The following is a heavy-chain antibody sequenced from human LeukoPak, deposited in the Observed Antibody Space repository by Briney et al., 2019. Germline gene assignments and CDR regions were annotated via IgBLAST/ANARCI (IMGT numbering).Heavy chain of an antibody. Sequence: GGSLRLSCAASGFTFSSYSMNWVRQAPGKGLEWVSSISSSSSYIYYADSVKGRFTISRDNAKNSLYLQMNSLRAEDTAVYYCAKDLEYDFWSGYSGFDPWGQGTLVTVSS. CDR3: AKDLEYDFWSGYSGFDP. D-gene: IGHD3-3*01. CDR2: ISSSSSYI. V-gene: IGHV3-21*04. CDR1: GFTFSSYS. J-gene: IGHJ5*02.